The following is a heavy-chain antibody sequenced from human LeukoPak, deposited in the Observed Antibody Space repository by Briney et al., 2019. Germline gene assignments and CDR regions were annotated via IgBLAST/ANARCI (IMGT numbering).Heavy chain of an antibody. CDR2: IYTSGST. Sequence: TLSPTCTVSGGSISSGSYYWSWIRQPAGKGLEWIGRIYTSGSTNYSPSLKRRVTISVDTSENQFSLKLSSVTAADTAVYYCARDQADYYDSSGLDYWGQGTLVTVSS. CDR1: GGSISSGSYY. CDR3: ARDQADYYDSSGLDY. V-gene: IGHV4-61*02. D-gene: IGHD3-22*01. J-gene: IGHJ4*02.